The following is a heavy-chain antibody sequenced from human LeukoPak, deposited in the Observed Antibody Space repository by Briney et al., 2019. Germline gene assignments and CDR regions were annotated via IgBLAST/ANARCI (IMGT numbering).Heavy chain of an antibody. CDR2: INPNSGGT. J-gene: IGHJ4*02. V-gene: IGHV1-2*02. CDR3: ASSTIFGVGAIDY. CDR1: GYTFTGYY. Sequence: GASVKVSCKASGYTFTGYYMHWVRQAPGRGLEWMGWINPNSGGTNYAQKFQGRVTMTRDTSISTAYMELSRLRSDDAAVYYCASSTIFGVGAIDYWGQGTLVTVSS. D-gene: IGHD3-3*01.